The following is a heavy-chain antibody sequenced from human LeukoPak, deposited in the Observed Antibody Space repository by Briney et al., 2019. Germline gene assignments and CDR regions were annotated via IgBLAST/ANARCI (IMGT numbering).Heavy chain of an antibody. Sequence: GGSLRVSCADPVYTSDDYIMRWVRQAPGKGLWWVSGINLNGGSTGYAESVRGGFTLSRDNAQNSLCMQINRLRAESTALYNCARESRGYCTNGVCYTSEHLDYWGQGTLVTVSS. V-gene: IGHV3-20*01. CDR2: INLNGGST. D-gene: IGHD2-8*01. CDR3: ARESRGYCTNGVCYTSEHLDY. J-gene: IGHJ4*02. CDR1: VYTSDDYI.